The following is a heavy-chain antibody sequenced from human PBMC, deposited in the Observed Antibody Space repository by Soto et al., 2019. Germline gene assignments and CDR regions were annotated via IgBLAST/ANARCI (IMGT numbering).Heavy chain of an antibody. CDR2: IYTSVST. V-gene: IGHV4-4*07. J-gene: IGHJ6*02. CDR1: GGSISSYY. CDR3: ARDELVPYYYYGMDV. D-gene: IGHD3-9*01. Sequence: SETLSLTCTVSGGSISSYYWSWIRQPAGKGLEWIGRIYTSVSTNYNPSLKSRVTMSVDTSKNQFSLKLSSVTAADTAVYYCARDELVPYYYYGMDVWGQGTTVTVSS.